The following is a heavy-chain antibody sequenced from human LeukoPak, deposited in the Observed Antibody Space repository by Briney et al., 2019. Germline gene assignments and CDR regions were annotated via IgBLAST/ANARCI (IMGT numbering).Heavy chain of an antibody. V-gene: IGHV3-74*01. J-gene: IGHJ4*02. CDR2: INSDGSST. CDR1: GFSFSSYW. Sequence: GGSLRLSCAASGFSFSSYWMHWVRHVPGKGLVWVSRINSDGSSTIYADSVKGRFTISRDNAKNTLYLQMNSLRAEDTAVYYCATIAAAGERAGPAFDYWGQGTLVTVSS. CDR3: ATIAAAGERAGPAFDY. D-gene: IGHD6-13*01.